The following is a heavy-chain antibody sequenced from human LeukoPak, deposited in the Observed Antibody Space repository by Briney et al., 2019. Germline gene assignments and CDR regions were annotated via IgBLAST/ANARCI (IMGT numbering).Heavy chain of an antibody. Sequence: KASQTLSLTCTVSGGSISSGGYYWSWIRQHPGKGLEWIGYIYYSGSTNYNPSLKSRVTISVDTSKNQFSLKLSSVTAADTAVYYCAREGYGDLALAVWGQGTTVTVSS. CDR1: GGSISSGGYY. V-gene: IGHV4-61*08. D-gene: IGHD4-17*01. CDR3: AREGYGDLALAV. J-gene: IGHJ6*02. CDR2: IYYSGST.